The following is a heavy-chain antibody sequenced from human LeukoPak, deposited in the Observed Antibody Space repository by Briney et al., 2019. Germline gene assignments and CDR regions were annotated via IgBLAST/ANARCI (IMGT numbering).Heavy chain of an antibody. D-gene: IGHD6-25*01. CDR1: GGTFSSYA. V-gene: IGHV1-69*01. CDR2: IIPIFGTA. J-gene: IGHJ5*02. CDR3: ARVGYSSGWRYNWFDP. Sequence: GSSVKVSCKASGGTFSSYAISWVRQAPGQGLEWMGGIIPIFGTANFAQKFQGRVTITADESTSTGYMELSSLRSEDTAVYYCARVGYSSGWRYNWFDPWGEGTLVTVSS.